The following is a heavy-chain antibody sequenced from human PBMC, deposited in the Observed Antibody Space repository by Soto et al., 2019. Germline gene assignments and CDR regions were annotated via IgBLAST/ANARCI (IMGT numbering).Heavy chain of an antibody. CDR3: ARDHNYDFWSGYYMAFDI. CDR1: GGSFSGYY. D-gene: IGHD3-3*01. V-gene: IGHV4-34*01. CDR2: INHSGST. Sequence: LSLTCAVYGGSFSGYYWSWIRQPPGKGLEWIGEINHSGSTNYNPSLKSRVTISVDTSKNQFSLKLSSVTAADTAVYYCARDHNYDFWSGYYMAFDIWGQGTMVTVSS. J-gene: IGHJ3*02.